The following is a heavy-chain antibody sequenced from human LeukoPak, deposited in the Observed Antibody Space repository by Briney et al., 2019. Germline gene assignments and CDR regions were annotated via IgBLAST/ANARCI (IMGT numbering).Heavy chain of an antibody. V-gene: IGHV3-7*01. CDR1: GFTFSNYW. J-gene: IGHJ6*02. CDR3: ARSWLVVRATPPTDG. CDR2: IKNDETEV. Sequence: GGSLRLSCAASGFTFSNYWMTWIRQTPEKGLEWVASIKNDETEVHYVDSVKGRFTISRDNAKNSLSLQMNSLRAEDTAVYYCARSWLVVRATPPTDGWGQGTTVSVSS. D-gene: IGHD3-22*01.